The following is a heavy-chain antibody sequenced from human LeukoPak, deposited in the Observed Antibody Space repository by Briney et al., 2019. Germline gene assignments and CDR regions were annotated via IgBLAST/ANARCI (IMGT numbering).Heavy chain of an antibody. Sequence: PGRSLRLSCAASGFTLSSYGMHWVRQAPGKGLEWVAVISYDGSNKYYADSVKGRFTISRDNSKNTLYLQMNSLRAEDTAVYYCAKECDYYDFWTPAAFDIWGQGTMVTVSS. CDR3: AKECDYYDFWTPAAFDI. CDR2: ISYDGSNK. J-gene: IGHJ3*02. D-gene: IGHD3-3*01. CDR1: GFTLSSYG. V-gene: IGHV3-30*18.